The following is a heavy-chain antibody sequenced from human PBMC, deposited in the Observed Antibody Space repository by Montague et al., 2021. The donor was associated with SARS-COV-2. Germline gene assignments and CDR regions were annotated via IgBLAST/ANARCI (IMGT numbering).Heavy chain of an antibody. J-gene: IGHJ5*02. CDR1: GESFSGFY. CDR2: INDRGNT. V-gene: IGHV4-34*01. Sequence: SETLSLTCAVYGESFSGFYWSWSRQPPGKGLEWIWEINDRGNTYYNPSLKSRVTISVDTSKNQFSLKLSSVTAADTAVYHCARHKRALVRGVRSINWFDPWGQGTLVTVSS. CDR3: ARHKRALVRGVRSINWFDP. D-gene: IGHD3-10*01.